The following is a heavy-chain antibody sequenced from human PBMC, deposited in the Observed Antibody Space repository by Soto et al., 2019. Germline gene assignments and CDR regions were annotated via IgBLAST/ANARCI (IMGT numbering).Heavy chain of an antibody. CDR2: INPRGFFT. V-gene: IGHV1-46*01. CDR1: GYTFTSYN. CDR3: ARAAGRLGALFCFYP. D-gene: IGHD3-22*01. J-gene: IGHJ5*02. Sequence: QVQLVQSGAEVKKPGASVKVSCKASGYTFTSYNIHWVRQAPGQGLEWVGMINPRGFFTTYAQKFRCRLTMTADTCTSVVYIELTTVRSEDTAVYYCARAAGRLGALFCFYPWAQGSLVSVSS.